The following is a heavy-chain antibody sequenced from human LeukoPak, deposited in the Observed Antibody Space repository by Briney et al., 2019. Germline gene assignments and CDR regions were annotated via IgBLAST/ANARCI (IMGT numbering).Heavy chain of an antibody. Sequence: PGGSLRLSCAASGFIVNNKYMNWVRQAPGKGLEWISVIYSGGRTYYADSVEGRFTISRDNSKNTLFLQMTSLRADDTAVYYCAREADFWSGQLDYWGQGTLVTVS. D-gene: IGHD3-3*01. V-gene: IGHV3-66*02. CDR2: IYSGGRT. CDR1: GFIVNNKY. CDR3: AREADFWSGQLDY. J-gene: IGHJ4*02.